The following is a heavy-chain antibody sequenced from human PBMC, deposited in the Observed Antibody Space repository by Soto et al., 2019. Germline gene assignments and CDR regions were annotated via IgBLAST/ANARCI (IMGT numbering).Heavy chain of an antibody. CDR2: IKTNTEGGTL. CDR1: GFSFSSAW. D-gene: IGHD6-13*01. J-gene: IGHJ6*02. CDR3: ARDLGQAGVHYYGMDV. V-gene: IGHV3-15*01. Sequence: EVQLVESGGGLVTPGGSLRLSCAASGFSFSSAWMTWVRQAPGKGLEWVGRIKTNTEGGTLDYGAALKGRFTISRDDSNDSVYLKMNSLKTGDTAVYYCARDLGQAGVHYYGMDVWGQGTTVIGSS.